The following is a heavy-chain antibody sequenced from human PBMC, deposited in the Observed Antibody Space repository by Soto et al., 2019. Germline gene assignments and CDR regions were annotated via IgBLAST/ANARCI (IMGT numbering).Heavy chain of an antibody. CDR2: IYYSGST. D-gene: IGHD3-3*01. CDR3: ARQWDYDFWSGYYAFDY. CDR1: GGSISSSSYY. J-gene: IGHJ4*02. Sequence: SETLSLTCTVSGGSISSSSYYWGWIRQPPGKGLEWIGSIYYSGSTYYNPSLKSRVTISVDTSKNQFSLKLSSVTAADTAVYYCARQWDYDFWSGYYAFDYWGQGTLVTVSS. V-gene: IGHV4-39*01.